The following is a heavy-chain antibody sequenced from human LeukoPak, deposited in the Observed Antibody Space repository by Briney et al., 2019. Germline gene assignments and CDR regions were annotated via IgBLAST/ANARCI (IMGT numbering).Heavy chain of an antibody. J-gene: IGHJ5*02. CDR2: VYHSGSA. V-gene: IGHV4-30-2*01. CDR1: GGSISSGTYS. D-gene: IGHD3-9*01. CDR3: AREDYDILTARYSWLDP. Sequence: SETLSLTCAVSGGSISSGTYSWSWLRQPPGKGLEWIGYVYHSGSAYYNPSLKSRVAVSVDTFKNQFSLELSSVTAAHTAVYFCAREDYDILTARYSWLDPWGQGTPVTVSS.